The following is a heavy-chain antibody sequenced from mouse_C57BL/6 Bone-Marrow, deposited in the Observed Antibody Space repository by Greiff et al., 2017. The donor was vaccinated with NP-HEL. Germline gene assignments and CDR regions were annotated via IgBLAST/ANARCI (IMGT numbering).Heavy chain of an antibody. J-gene: IGHJ4*01. Sequence: VQLQQSGPVLVKPGASVKMSCKASGYTFTDYYMNWVKQSHGKSLEWIGVINPYNGGTSYNQKFKGKATLTVDKSSSTAYLELNSLTSEDSAVYYCAGYGSSPYYYAMDYWGQGTSVTVSS. CDR3: AGYGSSPYYYAMDY. CDR2: INPYNGGT. V-gene: IGHV1-19*01. CDR1: GYTFTDYY. D-gene: IGHD1-1*01.